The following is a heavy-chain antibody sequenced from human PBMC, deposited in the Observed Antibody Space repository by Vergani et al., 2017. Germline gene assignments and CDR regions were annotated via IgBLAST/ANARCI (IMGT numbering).Heavy chain of an antibody. Sequence: VQLVESGGGVVQPGGSLRLSCVASGFTFDDYAMHWVRQAPGKGLECVSGINWNSDSIAYADSVKGRFTISRDNAKNSLYLQMNSLRAEDTGLYYCVKDIAASGNYWYFGLWGRGSMVTDSS. CDR1: GFTFDDYA. CDR3: VKDIAASGNYWYFGL. V-gene: IGHV3-9*01. CDR2: INWNSDSI. J-gene: IGHJ2*01. D-gene: IGHD6-13*01.